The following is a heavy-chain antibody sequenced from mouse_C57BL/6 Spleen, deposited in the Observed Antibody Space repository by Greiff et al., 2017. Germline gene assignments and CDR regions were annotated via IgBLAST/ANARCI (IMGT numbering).Heavy chain of an antibody. J-gene: IGHJ2*01. D-gene: IGHD2-5*01. CDR1: GYTFTDYY. CDR2: IYPGSGNT. V-gene: IGHV1-76*01. CDR3: ARFVVSNYGGVDY. Sequence: QVQLQQSGAELVRPGASVKLSCKASGYTFTDYYINWVKQRPGQGLEWIARIYPGSGNTYYNEKFKGKATLTAEKSSSTAYMQLSSLTSEDFAVDFGARFVVSNYGGVDYWGQGTTLTVSS.